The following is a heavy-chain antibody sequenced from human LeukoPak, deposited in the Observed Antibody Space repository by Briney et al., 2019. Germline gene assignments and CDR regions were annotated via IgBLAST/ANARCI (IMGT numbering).Heavy chain of an antibody. Sequence: SETLSLTCSVSGGSISSYYWNWIRQPPGKAREWIGYIYHSGSTNYNPSLKSRVTISVDTSKKQLSLRLSSVTAADTAVYYCAREQPPLGYFDYWGQGTLVTVSS. CDR3: AREQPPLGYFDY. CDR2: IYHSGST. J-gene: IGHJ4*02. CDR1: GGSISSYY. V-gene: IGHV4-59*01. D-gene: IGHD5-18*01.